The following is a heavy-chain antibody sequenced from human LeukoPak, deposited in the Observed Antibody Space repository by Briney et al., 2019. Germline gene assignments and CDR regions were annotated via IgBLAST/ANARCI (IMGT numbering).Heavy chain of an antibody. D-gene: IGHD6-13*01. J-gene: IGHJ6*02. CDR3: AREAGYYYYYGMDV. Sequence: PSETLSLTCAVYGVSFSGYYWSWLRQPPGKELEWIGEINHSGSTNYNPSLKSRVTISVDTSKNQFSLKPSSVTAADTAVYYCAREAGYYYYYGMDVWGQGTTVTVSS. CDR1: GVSFSGYY. V-gene: IGHV4-34*01. CDR2: INHSGST.